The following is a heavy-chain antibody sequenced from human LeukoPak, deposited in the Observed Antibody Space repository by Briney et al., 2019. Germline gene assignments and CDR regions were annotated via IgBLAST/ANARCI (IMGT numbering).Heavy chain of an antibody. CDR3: TTGWTSTAHDGY. D-gene: IGHD4-17*01. Sequence: GGSLRLSCAASGFIFSSAWMNWVRQAPGKGLEWVGRIKSKRDGETRDYAAPVTGRFTISRDDSKNMLYLQISSLQSEDTAAYYCTTGWTSTAHDGYWGQGTLVTVSS. J-gene: IGHJ4*02. V-gene: IGHV3-15*07. CDR1: GFIFSSAW. CDR2: IKSKRDGETR.